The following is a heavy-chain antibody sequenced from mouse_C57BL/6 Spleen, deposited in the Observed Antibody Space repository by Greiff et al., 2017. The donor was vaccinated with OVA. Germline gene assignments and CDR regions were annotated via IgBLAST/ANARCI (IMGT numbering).Heavy chain of an antibody. Sequence: EVMLVESGGGLVKPGGSLKLSCTASGFTFSDYYMAWVRQVPEKGLEWVANINYDGSSTYYLDSLKSRFIISRDNAKNILYLQMSSLKSEDTATYYCARGRIYAMDYWGQGTSVTVSS. V-gene: IGHV5-16*01. CDR2: INYDGSST. CDR1: GFTFSDYY. CDR3: ARGRIYAMDY. J-gene: IGHJ4*01.